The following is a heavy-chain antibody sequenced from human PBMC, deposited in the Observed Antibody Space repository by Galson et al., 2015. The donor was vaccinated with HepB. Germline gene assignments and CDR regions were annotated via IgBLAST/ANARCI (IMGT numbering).Heavy chain of an antibody. D-gene: IGHD3-9*01. CDR1: GYTFTGYY. V-gene: IGHV1-2*06. J-gene: IGHJ3*02. CDR3: ARERKRGLRYFDWFPDAFDI. Sequence: SVKVSCKASGYTFTGYYMHWVRQAPGQGLEWMGRINPNSGGTNYAQKFQGRVTMTRDTSISTAYMELSRLRSDDTAVYYCARERKRGLRYFDWFPDAFDIWGQGTTVTVSS. CDR2: INPNSGGT.